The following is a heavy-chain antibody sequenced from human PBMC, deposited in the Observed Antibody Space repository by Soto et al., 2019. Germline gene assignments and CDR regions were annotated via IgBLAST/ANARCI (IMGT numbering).Heavy chain of an antibody. CDR2: IDPSDSYT. CDR3: ARSMVANYSYYYGMDV. Sequence: GESLKISCKGSGYSFTSYWISWVRQMPGKGLEWMGRIDPSDSYTNYSPSFQGHVTISADKSISTAYLQWSSLKASDTAMYYCARSMVANYSYYYGMDVWGQGTTVTVSS. D-gene: IGHD3-10*01. CDR1: GYSFTSYW. V-gene: IGHV5-10-1*01. J-gene: IGHJ6*02.